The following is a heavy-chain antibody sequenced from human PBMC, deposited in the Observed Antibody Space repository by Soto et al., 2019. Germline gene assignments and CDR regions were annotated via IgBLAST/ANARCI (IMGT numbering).Heavy chain of an antibody. V-gene: IGHV3-74*01. J-gene: IGHJ4*02. D-gene: IGHD3-22*01. CDR1: GFTFSSYW. CDR3: ARLRVDSSGYQLSYYFDY. Sequence: GGSLRLSCAASGFTFSSYWMHWVRQAPGKGLVWVSRINSDGSSTSYADSVKGRFTISRDNAKNTLYLQMNSLRAEDTAVYYCARLRVDSSGYQLSYYFDYWGQGTLVTVSS. CDR2: INSDGSST.